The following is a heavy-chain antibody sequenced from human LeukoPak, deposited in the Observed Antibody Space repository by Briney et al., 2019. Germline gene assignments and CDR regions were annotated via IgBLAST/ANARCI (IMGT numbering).Heavy chain of an antibody. CDR3: ARDSSGYPYPAFYY. J-gene: IGHJ4*02. V-gene: IGHV3-21*01. CDR2: ISSSSSYI. CDR1: GFTFSSYS. Sequence: GGSLRLSCAASGFTFSSYSMNWVRQAPGKGLEWVSSISSSSSYIYYADSVKGRFTTSRDNAKNSLYLQMNSLRAEDTAVYYCARDSSGYPYPAFYYWGQGTLVTVSS. D-gene: IGHD3-22*01.